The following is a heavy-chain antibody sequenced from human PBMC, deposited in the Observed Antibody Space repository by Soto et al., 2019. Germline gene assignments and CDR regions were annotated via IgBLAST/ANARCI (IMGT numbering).Heavy chain of an antibody. CDR1: GFTFSSYG. J-gene: IGHJ3*02. CDR3: AKAVLRHGFDAFDI. V-gene: IGHV3-30*18. CDR2: ISYDGSNK. Sequence: PGGSLRLSCAASGFTFSSYGMHWVRQAPGKGLEWVAVISYDGSNKYYADSVKGRFTISRDNSKNTLYLQMNSLRAEDTAVYCCAKAVLRHGFDAFDIWGQGTMVTVSS. D-gene: IGHD2-8*01.